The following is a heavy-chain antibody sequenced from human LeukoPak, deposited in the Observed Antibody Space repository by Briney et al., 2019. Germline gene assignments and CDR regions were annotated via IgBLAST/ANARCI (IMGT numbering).Heavy chain of an antibody. CDR3: ASGQPGYSSSWYGEIDY. V-gene: IGHV1-18*01. CDR2: ISAYNGDT. J-gene: IGHJ4*02. CDR1: GYTFTSYG. Sequence: ASVKVSCKASGYTFTSYGINWVRQAPGQGLEWMGWISAYNGDTIYAQKLQGRVTMTTDTSTSTAYMELSSLRSEDTAVYYCASGQPGYSSSWYGEIDYWGQGTLVTVSS. D-gene: IGHD6-13*01.